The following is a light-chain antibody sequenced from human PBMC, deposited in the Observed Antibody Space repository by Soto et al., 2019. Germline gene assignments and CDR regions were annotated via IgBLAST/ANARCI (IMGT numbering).Light chain of an antibody. Sequence: LAQPASVSGSPGQSITISCTGTSSDVGSYNLVSWYQQHPGKAPKLMIYEGSKRPSGVSNRFSGSKSGNTASLTISGLQAEDEADYYCCSYAGSSTYVFGTGTKSPS. J-gene: IGLJ1*01. V-gene: IGLV2-23*01. CDR3: CSYAGSSTYV. CDR2: EGS. CDR1: SSDVGSYNL.